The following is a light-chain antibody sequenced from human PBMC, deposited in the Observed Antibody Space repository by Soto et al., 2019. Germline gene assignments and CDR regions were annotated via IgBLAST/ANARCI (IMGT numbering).Light chain of an antibody. CDR3: ASWDDSLSGWV. Sequence: QLVLTQPPSASGTPGQGVTISCSGSRANIGGNYVSWYQQLPGTAPKLLIYSRNQRPSGVPERFSGSKSGTSASLAINGLRSEDEADYYCASWDDSLSGWVFGGGTKLTVL. J-gene: IGLJ3*02. V-gene: IGLV1-47*02. CDR1: RANIGGNY. CDR2: SRN.